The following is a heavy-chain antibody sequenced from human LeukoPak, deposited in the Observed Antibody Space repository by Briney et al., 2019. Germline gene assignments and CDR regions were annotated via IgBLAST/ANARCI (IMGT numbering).Heavy chain of an antibody. D-gene: IGHD2-8*01. CDR2: ISWDGGST. J-gene: IGHJ4*02. CDR3: AKGDLYCTSFSCPLHF. Sequence: GGSLRLSCAASGFTFDDCTLHWVRQRPGKGLEWIALISWDGGSTYFADSVTGRFSISRDNDKNALYLQMNGLKTEDTALYYCAKGDLYCTSFSCPLHFWGQGTLVIVSS. V-gene: IGHV3-43*01. CDR1: GFTFDDCT.